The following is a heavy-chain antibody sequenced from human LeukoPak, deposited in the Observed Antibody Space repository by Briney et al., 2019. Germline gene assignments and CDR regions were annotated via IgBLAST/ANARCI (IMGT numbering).Heavy chain of an antibody. CDR1: GFTYRSYA. J-gene: IGHJ4*02. V-gene: IGHV3-23*01. D-gene: IGHD2-2*01. CDR2: ISGSGDTT. Sequence: PGGSLTLSCAASGFTYRSYAMSGVRQAPGKGLEWVSAISGSGDTTYYADSVKGRFTISRDNSQNTLYLQMNSLRPEDTAVYYCAKVGARGCSSSTCFIYWGQGTLVTVSS. CDR3: AKVGARGCSSSTCFIY.